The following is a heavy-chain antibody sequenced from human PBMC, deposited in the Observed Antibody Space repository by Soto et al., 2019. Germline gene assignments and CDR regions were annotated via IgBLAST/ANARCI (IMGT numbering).Heavy chain of an antibody. J-gene: IGHJ4*02. CDR3: ARDPRGSGWLDY. CDR1: GFTFSSYG. CDR2: IWYDGSNK. V-gene: IGHV3-33*01. D-gene: IGHD6-19*01. Sequence: QVQLVESGGGVVQPGRSLRLSCAASGFTFSSYGMHWVRQAPGKGLEWVAVIWYDGSNKYYADSVKGRFTISRDNSKNTLYLQMNSLRAEDTAVYYCARDPRGSGWLDYWGQGTLVTVSS.